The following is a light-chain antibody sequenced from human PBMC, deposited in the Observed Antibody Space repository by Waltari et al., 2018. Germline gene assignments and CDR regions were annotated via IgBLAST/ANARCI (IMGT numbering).Light chain of an antibody. CDR1: SSDVGSYDY. CDR2: DVS. CDR3: SSHTSNNVVV. Sequence: QSALTQPASVSGSPGQSITISCTGTSSDVGSYDYVSWYQQRPGKAPKVMIYDVSNRPSGGSNRFSGSKSGNTASLTISGLQAEDEADYYCSSHTSNNVVVFGGGTKLTVL. J-gene: IGLJ2*01. V-gene: IGLV2-14*01.